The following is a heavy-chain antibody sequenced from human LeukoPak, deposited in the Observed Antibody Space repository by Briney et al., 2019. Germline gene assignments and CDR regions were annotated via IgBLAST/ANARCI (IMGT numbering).Heavy chain of an antibody. V-gene: IGHV1-2*02. Sequence: RASVKVSCKASGYTFTGYYMHWVRQAPGQGLEWMGWINPNTGGTNYAQKFQGRVTMTRDTSISTAYMELRRLRSDDTAVYYCARDFRITAAGTGYYYGMDVWGQGTTVTVSS. CDR3: ARDFRITAAGTGYYYGMDV. J-gene: IGHJ6*02. CDR2: INPNTGGT. CDR1: GYTFTGYY. D-gene: IGHD6-13*01.